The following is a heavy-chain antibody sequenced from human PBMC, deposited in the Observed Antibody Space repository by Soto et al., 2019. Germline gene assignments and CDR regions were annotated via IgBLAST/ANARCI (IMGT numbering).Heavy chain of an antibody. CDR3: ARTVVVPAASLYYYYYMDV. CDR2: ISSSSSYI. V-gene: IGHV3-21*01. D-gene: IGHD2-2*01. J-gene: IGHJ6*03. Sequence: GGSLRLSCAASGFTFSSYSMNWVRQAPGKGLEWVSSISSSSSYIYYADSVKGRFTISRDNAKNSLYLQMNSLRAEDTAVYYCARTVVVPAASLYYYYYMDVWGKGTTVTVSS. CDR1: GFTFSSYS.